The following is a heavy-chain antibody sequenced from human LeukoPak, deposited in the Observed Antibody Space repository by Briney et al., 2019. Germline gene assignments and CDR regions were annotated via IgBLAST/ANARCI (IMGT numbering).Heavy chain of an antibody. V-gene: IGHV3-7*01. CDR3: TRDRQSSGIYSTDY. Sequence: PGGSLRLSCAASGFTFSSFWVSWVRQVPGEGLEWVANIKQDGSEIHYVDSVKGRFTISRDNAQNSLYLHMHSLRAEDTAVYYCTRDRQSSGIYSTDYWGRGTLVTVSS. CDR2: IKQDGSEI. J-gene: IGHJ4*02. CDR1: GFTFSSFW. D-gene: IGHD3-10*01.